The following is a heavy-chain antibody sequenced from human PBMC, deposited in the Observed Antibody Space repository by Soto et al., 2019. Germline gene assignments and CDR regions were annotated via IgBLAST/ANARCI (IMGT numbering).Heavy chain of an antibody. CDR3: ARRFPNCSSTSCYYYYYGMDG. CDR1: GYTFTDYW. D-gene: IGHD2-2*01. V-gene: IGHV5-10-1*01. Sequence: GESLTISSKGAGYTFTDYWISWVRQMPGKGLEWMGRIDPSDSYTNYSPSFQGHVTISADKSISTAYLQWSSLKASDTAMYYCARRFPNCSSTSCYYYYYGMDGRGPVPTGTVS. J-gene: IGHJ6*02. CDR2: IDPSDSYT.